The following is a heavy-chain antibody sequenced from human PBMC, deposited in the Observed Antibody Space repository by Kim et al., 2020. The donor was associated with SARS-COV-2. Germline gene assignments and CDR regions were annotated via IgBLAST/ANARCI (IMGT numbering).Heavy chain of an antibody. D-gene: IGHD6-19*01. V-gene: IGHV4-39*01. CDR3: ARHQRSISGGYGAFYY. CDR2: AYYIGNT. J-gene: IGHJ6*01. Sequence: SETLSLTCTVSGGSLSSSSYYWGWIRQPPGKGLEWIGTAYYIGNTYYNPSLKSRVTISVDTSKNQFSLKLGSVTAADTAVYYCARHQRSISGGYGAFYY. CDR1: GGSLSSSSYY.